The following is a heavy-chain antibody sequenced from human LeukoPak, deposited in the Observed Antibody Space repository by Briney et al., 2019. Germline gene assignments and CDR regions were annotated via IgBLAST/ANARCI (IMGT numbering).Heavy chain of an antibody. V-gene: IGHV3-9*01. CDR2: ISWNSGSI. CDR3: ARYPPYCTSTSCYGHDAFDI. D-gene: IGHD2-2*01. Sequence: GGSLRLSCAASGFTFDDYAMHWVRHAPGKGLEWVSGISWNSGSIGYADSVKGRFTISRDNAKNSLYLQMNSLRVEDTAVYYCARYPPYCTSTSCYGHDAFDIWGQGTMVTVSS. CDR1: GFTFDDYA. J-gene: IGHJ3*02.